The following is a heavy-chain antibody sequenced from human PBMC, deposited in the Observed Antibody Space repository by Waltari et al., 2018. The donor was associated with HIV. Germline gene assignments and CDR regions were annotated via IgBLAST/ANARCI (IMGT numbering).Heavy chain of an antibody. D-gene: IGHD2-21*01. Sequence: EVQLVESGGGLVKPGGSLRLSSSASGFSFSRWSMSWVRQATGKVLVSVSFIDSGNSYLNYADSVRGRCTITKDNAKNSLYLQLNSLGVEDTALYYCARFDGGGAGVYHWGQGTLVTVSS. J-gene: IGHJ5*02. CDR1: GFSFSRWS. V-gene: IGHV3-21*01. CDR3: ARFDGGGAGVYH. CDR2: IDSGNSYL.